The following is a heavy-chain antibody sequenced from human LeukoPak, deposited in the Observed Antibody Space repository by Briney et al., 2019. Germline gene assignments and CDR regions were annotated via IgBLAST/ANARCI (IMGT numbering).Heavy chain of an antibody. Sequence: ASVKVSCKASGYTFTSYYMHWVRQAPGQGLEWMGLINPTGGSTGYAQKFQGRVTMTRDMSTSTDYMELSSLGSEDTAIYYCAREVEGLPDYWGQGTLVTVSS. J-gene: IGHJ4*02. V-gene: IGHV1-46*01. CDR2: INPTGGST. CDR3: AREVEGLPDY. CDR1: GYTFTSYY.